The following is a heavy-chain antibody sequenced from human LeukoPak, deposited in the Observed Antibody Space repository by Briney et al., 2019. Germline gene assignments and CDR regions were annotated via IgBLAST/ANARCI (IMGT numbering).Heavy chain of an antibody. D-gene: IGHD7-27*01. CDR3: AKDGGLWVSAHWGDS. V-gene: IGHV3-21*01. CDR1: GFTFSGYS. Sequence: GGSLRLSCAASGFTFSGYSMNWVRQAPGKGLEWVSSISSSSSYIYYADSVKGRFTISRDNAKNSLYLQMNSLRAEDTAVYYCAKDGGLWVSAHWGDSWGRGTLVTVSS. CDR2: ISSSSSYI. J-gene: IGHJ4*02.